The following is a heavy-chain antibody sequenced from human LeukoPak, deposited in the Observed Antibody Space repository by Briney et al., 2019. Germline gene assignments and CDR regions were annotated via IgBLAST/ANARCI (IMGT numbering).Heavy chain of an antibody. CDR2: IKQDGSEK. Sequence: GGSLRLSCAASGFTFSSYWMSWVRQAPGKGLEWVANIKQDGSEKYYVDSVKGRFTISRDNAKNSLYLQMNSLRAEDTAVYYCSSGEYYYDSSGTNAFDIWGQGTMVTVSS. J-gene: IGHJ3*02. D-gene: IGHD3-22*01. CDR3: SSGEYYYDSSGTNAFDI. V-gene: IGHV3-7*01. CDR1: GFTFSSYW.